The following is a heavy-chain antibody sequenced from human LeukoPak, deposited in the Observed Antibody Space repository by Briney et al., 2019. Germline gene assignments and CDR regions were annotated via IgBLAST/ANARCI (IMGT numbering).Heavy chain of an antibody. Sequence: SETLSLTCAVSGGSISSSNWWSCVRQPPGKGLEWIGEIYHSGSTNYNPSLKSRVTISVDTSNNQFSLKLHSLTAAATAVYYCARGVGGYYYGSFDYWGQGTLVTVSS. CDR2: IYHSGST. V-gene: IGHV4-4*02. CDR3: ARGVGGYYYGSFDY. CDR1: GGSISSSNW. D-gene: IGHD3-22*01. J-gene: IGHJ4*02.